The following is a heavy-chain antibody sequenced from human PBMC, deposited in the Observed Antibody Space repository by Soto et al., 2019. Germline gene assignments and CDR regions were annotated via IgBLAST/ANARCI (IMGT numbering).Heavy chain of an antibody. CDR3: ARSHSGQKGEYAAAELYYYYYGMDV. V-gene: IGHV4-59*01. J-gene: IGHJ6*02. CDR1: GGSISSYY. D-gene: IGHD5-12*01. Sequence: SETLSLTCTVSGGSISSYYWSWIRQPPGKGLEWIGYIYYSGSTNYNPSLKSRVTISVDTSKNQFSLKLSSVTAADTAVYYCARSHSGQKGEYAAAELYYYYYGMDVWGQGTTVTVSS. CDR2: IYYSGST.